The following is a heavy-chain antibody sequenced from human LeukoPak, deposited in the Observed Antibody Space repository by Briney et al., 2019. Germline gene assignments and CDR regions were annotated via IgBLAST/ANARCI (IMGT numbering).Heavy chain of an antibody. CDR1: GYTFKNYG. Sequence: ASVKVSCKASGYTFKNYGINWVRQAPGRGLEWMGWISTYNGYTNYEQKLQGRVTMTTDTSTSTAYMELSSLRSDDTAVYYCARDDNYGIFVNVDYWGQGTLVTVSS. CDR3: ARDDNYGIFVNVDY. D-gene: IGHD4-11*01. CDR2: ISTYNGYT. J-gene: IGHJ4*02. V-gene: IGHV1-18*01.